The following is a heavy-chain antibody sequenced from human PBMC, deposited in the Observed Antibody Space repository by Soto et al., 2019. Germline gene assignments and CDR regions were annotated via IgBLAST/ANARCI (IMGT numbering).Heavy chain of an antibody. CDR2: FYYTGTT. J-gene: IGHJ4*02. Sequence: SETLSLTCTVSGASLSSGSYYWSWIRQPPGKGLEWIGYFYYTGTTKYNPSLESRVTISADTSKDQFSLNLTSVTAADTAVYYCARISYWVKDYWGQGALVTVSS. CDR3: ARISYWVKDY. D-gene: IGHD2-8*02. V-gene: IGHV4-61*01. CDR1: GASLSSGSYY.